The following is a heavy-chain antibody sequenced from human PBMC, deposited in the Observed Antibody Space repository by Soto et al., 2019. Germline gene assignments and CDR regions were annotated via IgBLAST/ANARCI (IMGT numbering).Heavy chain of an antibody. Sequence: WASVKVSCKASGFHFGSFGIQFLRQTRGRGLEWIGWIVVASGRTNYARQFQGRVAFSRDMSSTTAYMDLYDLKSDDTAVYFCSADHPHTAIGWPVWGQGTTVTVSS. CDR3: SADHPHTAIGWPV. CDR2: IVVASGRT. J-gene: IGHJ6*02. V-gene: IGHV1-58*02. CDR1: GFHFGSFG.